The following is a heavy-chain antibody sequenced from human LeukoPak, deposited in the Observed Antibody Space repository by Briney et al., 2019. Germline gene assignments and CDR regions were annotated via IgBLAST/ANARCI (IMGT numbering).Heavy chain of an antibody. Sequence: GGSLRLSCAASGFTFSSYAMSWVRQAPGKGLKWVSTINDNGDGTYYADSVKGRFTISRDNSYNTVSLQMNSLRDEDTGVYYCARGGIITSYAFEIWGQGAMVTVSS. CDR3: ARGGIITSYAFEI. D-gene: IGHD3-10*01. J-gene: IGHJ3*02. V-gene: IGHV3-23*01. CDR2: INDNGDGT. CDR1: GFTFSSYA.